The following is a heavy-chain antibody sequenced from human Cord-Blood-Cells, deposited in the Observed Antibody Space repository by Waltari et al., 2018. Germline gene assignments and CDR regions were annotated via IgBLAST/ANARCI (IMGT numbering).Heavy chain of an antibody. CDR3: ARGGSGSYWYFDL. V-gene: IGHV3-33*01. CDR2: IWYDGSNK. Sequence: QVQLVESGGGVVQPGRSLRLSCAASGFTFSSYGMHWVRQAPGKGLEWVAVIWYDGSNKYYAESVKGRFTISRDNSKNTLYLQMNSLRAEDTAVYYCARGGSGSYWYFDLWGRGTLVTVSS. CDR1: GFTFSSYG. D-gene: IGHD1-26*01. J-gene: IGHJ2*01.